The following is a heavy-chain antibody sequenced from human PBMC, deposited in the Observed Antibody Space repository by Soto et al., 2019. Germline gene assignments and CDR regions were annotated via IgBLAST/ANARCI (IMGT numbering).Heavy chain of an antibody. J-gene: IGHJ5*02. CDR1: GFTFSDYA. Sequence: GGSLRLSCAASGFTFSDYAMNWVRQAPGKGLEWVSVINDSGGSAYYADSVKGRFTISRDNSKNTLYLQMNSLTTEDTAVYYCAKGRASGTSWSRFDPWGQGTLVTVSA. CDR2: INDSGGSA. V-gene: IGHV3-23*01. CDR3: AKGRASGTSWSRFDP. D-gene: IGHD6-13*01.